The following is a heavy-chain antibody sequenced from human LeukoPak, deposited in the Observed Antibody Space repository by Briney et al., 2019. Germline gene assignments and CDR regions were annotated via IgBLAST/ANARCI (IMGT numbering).Heavy chain of an antibody. V-gene: IGHV1-69*13. CDR3: ATSPYDSSGLGRI. J-gene: IGHJ4*02. Sequence: SVKVSCKASGGTFSSYAISWVRQAPGQGLEWMGGIIPIFGTANYAQKFQGRVTITADESTSTAYMELSSLRSEDTAVYYCATSPYDSSGLGRIWGQGTLVTVSS. D-gene: IGHD3-22*01. CDR2: IIPIFGTA. CDR1: GGTFSSYA.